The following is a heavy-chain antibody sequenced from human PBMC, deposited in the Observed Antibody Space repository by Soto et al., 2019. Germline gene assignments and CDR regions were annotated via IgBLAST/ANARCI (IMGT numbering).Heavy chain of an antibody. CDR2: IKQGGSEK. CDR1: GFTFSSFW. D-gene: IGHD1-26*01. J-gene: IGHJ4*02. V-gene: IGHV3-7*01. CDR3: VRDRSGSYLEGFDY. Sequence: PGGSLRLSCAASGFTFSSFWMTWVRQAPGKGLEWVANIKQGGSEKYYVDSVKGRFTISRDNARNSLFLEMKSLRSEDTAVYSCVRDRSGSYLEGFDYWGQGTLVTVSS.